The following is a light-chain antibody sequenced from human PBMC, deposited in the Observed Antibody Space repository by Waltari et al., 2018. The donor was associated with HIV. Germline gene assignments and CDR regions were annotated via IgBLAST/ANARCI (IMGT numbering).Light chain of an antibody. Sequence: QSVLTQPPSVSGAPRQRVTISCSGSNSNIGNNAVNWYQQLPGKAPKLLVYFDDLLPSGVSDRFSGSKSGTSASLAISGLQSEDEADYFCAAWDDSLDYPIFGGGTKLTVL. CDR2: FDD. CDR1: NSNIGNNA. CDR3: AAWDDSLDYPI. V-gene: IGLV1-36*01. J-gene: IGLJ2*01.